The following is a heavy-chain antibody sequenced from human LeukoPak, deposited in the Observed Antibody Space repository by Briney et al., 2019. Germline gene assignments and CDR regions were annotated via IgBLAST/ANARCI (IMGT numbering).Heavy chain of an antibody. CDR2: IYYSGST. CDR1: GGSLSSYY. D-gene: IGHD3-10*01. V-gene: IGHV4-59*01. Sequence: KTSETLSLTCAVYGGSLSSYYWSWTRQPPGKGLEWIGYIYYSGSTNYNPSLKSRVTISVDTSKNQFSLKLSSVTAADTAVYYCARSVTMVRGVITNFDYWGQGTLVTVSS. J-gene: IGHJ4*02. CDR3: ARSVTMVRGVITNFDY.